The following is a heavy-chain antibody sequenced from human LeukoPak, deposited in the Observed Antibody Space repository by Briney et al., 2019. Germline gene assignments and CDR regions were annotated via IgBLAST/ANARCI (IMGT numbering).Heavy chain of an antibody. J-gene: IGHJ4*02. V-gene: IGHV4-34*01. CDR1: GGSISYYY. CDR2: INHSGST. Sequence: PSETLSLTCTVSGGSISYYYWSWIRQPPGKGLEWIGEINHSGSTNYNPSLKSRVTISVDTSKNQFSLRLSSVTAADTTVYYCARGQKYRSGYTVTELGSGYFDYWGQGTLVTVSS. D-gene: IGHD5-18*01. CDR3: ARGQKYRSGYTVTELGSGYFDY.